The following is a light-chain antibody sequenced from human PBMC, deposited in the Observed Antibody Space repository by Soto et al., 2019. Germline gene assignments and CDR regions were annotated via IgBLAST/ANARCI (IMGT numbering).Light chain of an antibody. J-gene: IGKJ1*01. V-gene: IGKV1-5*01. CDR2: DAS. Sequence: DIQMTQSPSTLSGSVGDRVTITCRASQTISSWLAWYQQKPGEAPKLLISDASSLESGVPSRFSGSGSGTEFTLTISSLQPDDFSTYYCQQYNSFWTFGQGTKVDIK. CDR3: QQYNSFWT. CDR1: QTISSW.